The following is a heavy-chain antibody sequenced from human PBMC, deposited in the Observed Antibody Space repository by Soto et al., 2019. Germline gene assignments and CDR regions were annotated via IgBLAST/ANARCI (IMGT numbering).Heavy chain of an antibody. CDR1: GFTFSSYW. CDR2: INSDGSST. D-gene: IGHD6-19*01. CDR3: ARAYYSSGWYGAYYYYYGMDV. J-gene: IGHJ6*02. V-gene: IGHV3-74*01. Sequence: GGSLRLSCAASGFTFSSYWMHWVRQAPGKGLVWVSRINSDGSSTSYADSVKGRFTISRDNAKNTLYLQMNSLRAEDTAVYYCARAYYSSGWYGAYYYYYGMDVCCQGTTVTVSS.